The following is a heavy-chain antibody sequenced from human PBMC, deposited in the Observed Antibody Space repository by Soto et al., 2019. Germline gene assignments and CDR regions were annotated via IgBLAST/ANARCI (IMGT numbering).Heavy chain of an antibody. CDR3: ARVPYGDSTFDY. D-gene: IGHD4-17*01. CDR1: GGSISIYS. J-gene: IGHJ4*02. V-gene: IGHV4-59*01. Sequence: SETLSLTCTVSGGSISIYSWTWIRQPPGKGLEWIGYISYSGSTTYNPSLKSRVTLSVDTAANQFSLNLKSVTTADTAVYYCARVPYGDSTFDYWGQGTLVTVSS. CDR2: ISYSGST.